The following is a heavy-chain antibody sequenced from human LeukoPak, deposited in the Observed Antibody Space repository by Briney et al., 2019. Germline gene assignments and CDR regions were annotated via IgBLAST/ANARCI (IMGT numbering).Heavy chain of an antibody. CDR3: AKEGYYYDSSGYH. D-gene: IGHD3-22*01. Sequence: GGSLRLSCAVSGFAFRDYAMGWVRQAPGKGLEWVSAISGSGGSTYYADSVKGRFTISRDNSKNTLYLQMNSLRAEDTAVYYCAKEGYYYDSSGYHWGQGTLVTVSS. V-gene: IGHV3-23*01. J-gene: IGHJ5*02. CDR1: GFAFRDYA. CDR2: ISGSGGST.